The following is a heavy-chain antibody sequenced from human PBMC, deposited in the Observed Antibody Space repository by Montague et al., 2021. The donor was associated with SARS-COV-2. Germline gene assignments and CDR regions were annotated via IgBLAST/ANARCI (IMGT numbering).Heavy chain of an antibody. CDR1: GGSISSYY. Sequence: SETLSLTCTVSGGSISSYYWSWIRQPPGKGLEWIGYIYYSGSTNYNPSLKGRVTISLDTSKNQFSLKLNSVTAADTAVYYCARGSHGPDAFDIWGQGTMVTVSS. CDR2: IYYSGST. J-gene: IGHJ3*02. D-gene: IGHD5-18*01. V-gene: IGHV4-59*01. CDR3: ARGSHGPDAFDI.